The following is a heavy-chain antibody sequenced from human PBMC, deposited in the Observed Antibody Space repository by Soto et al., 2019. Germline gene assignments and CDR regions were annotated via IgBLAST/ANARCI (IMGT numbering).Heavy chain of an antibody. CDR3: ARREQSDYYYMDV. V-gene: IGHV3-64*01. CDR2: ISSNGVGT. Sequence: LRLSCAASGFTFSNYAMDWVRQAPGKVLEYVSGISSNGVGTYYANSVKDRLTISRDNSKNTLYLQMGSLRAEDMAVYYCARREQSDYYYMDVWGKGTSVTVSS. D-gene: IGHD6-19*01. J-gene: IGHJ6*03. CDR1: GFTFSNYA.